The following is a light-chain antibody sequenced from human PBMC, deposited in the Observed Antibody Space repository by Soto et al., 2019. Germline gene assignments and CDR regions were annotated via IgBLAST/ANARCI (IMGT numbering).Light chain of an antibody. CDR3: SSYTSGSAPVL. CDR2: DVT. J-gene: IGLJ2*01. Sequence: QSALTQPASVSGSPGQSITISCIGTSSDVGGYNYVSWYQQRPGKAPKLIIYDVTNRPSGVSNRFSGSKSGNTASLTISGLQAEDEADYYCSSYTSGSAPVLFGGGTKVTVL. CDR1: SSDVGGYNY. V-gene: IGLV2-14*01.